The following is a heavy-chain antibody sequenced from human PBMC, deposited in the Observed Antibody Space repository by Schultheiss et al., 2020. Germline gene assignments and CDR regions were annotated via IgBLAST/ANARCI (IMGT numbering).Heavy chain of an antibody. J-gene: IGHJ5*02. CDR1: GFTFSSYA. CDR3: ARGLRAVILGGWFDP. Sequence: LRLSCAASGFTFSSYAMSWVRQAPGKGLEWIGYIYYSGSTYYNPSVASRVTISVDTSKNQFSLKLSSVTAADTAVYYCARGLRAVILGGWFDPWGQGTLVTVSS. D-gene: IGHD3-3*01. V-gene: IGHV4-31*02. CDR2: IYYSGST.